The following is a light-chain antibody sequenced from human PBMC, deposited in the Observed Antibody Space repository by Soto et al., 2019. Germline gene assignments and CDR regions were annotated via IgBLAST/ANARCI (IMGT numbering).Light chain of an antibody. Sequence: DIQMTQSPSSLSASVGDRVTTTCRASQSISSYLNWYQQKPGKAPKLLIYAASSLQSGVPSRFSGSGSGTDFTLTISSLQPEDFATYYCQQANSFPALTFVGGTKVDIK. CDR2: AAS. V-gene: IGKV1-39*01. J-gene: IGKJ4*01. CDR3: QQANSFPALT. CDR1: QSISSY.